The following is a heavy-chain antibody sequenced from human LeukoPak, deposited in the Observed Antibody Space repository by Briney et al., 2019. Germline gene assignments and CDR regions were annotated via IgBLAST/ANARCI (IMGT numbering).Heavy chain of an antibody. CDR1: GYTFTSYG. J-gene: IGHJ4*02. CDR3: ARGMYSGYDFDY. Sequence: ASVKVSCKASGYTFTSYGISWVRQAPRQGLEWMGWISAYNGNTNYAQKLQGRVTMTTDTSTSTAYMELRSLRSDGTAVYYCARGMYSGYDFDYWGQGTLVTVSS. D-gene: IGHD5-12*01. V-gene: IGHV1-18*01. CDR2: ISAYNGNT.